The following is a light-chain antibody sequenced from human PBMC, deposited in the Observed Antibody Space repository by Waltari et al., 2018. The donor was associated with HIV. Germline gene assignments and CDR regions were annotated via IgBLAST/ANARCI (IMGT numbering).Light chain of an antibody. J-gene: IGKJ1*01. V-gene: IGKV1-5*01. Sequence: DIQMTQSPSTVSASVGDTVTVTYRASQNIGKMLAWYQQKPGKAPELLIYEASTLEVGVPSIFSGGGSGTEFTLTISRLQPDDFATYYCQQYNSHSRTFGQGTKVEIK. CDR2: EAS. CDR3: QQYNSHSRT. CDR1: QNIGKM.